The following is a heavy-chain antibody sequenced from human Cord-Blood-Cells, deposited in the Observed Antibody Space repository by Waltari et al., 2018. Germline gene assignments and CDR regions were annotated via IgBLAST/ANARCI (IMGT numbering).Heavy chain of an antibody. V-gene: IGHV4-39*01. CDR3: ARGGGYDFWSGYYYYYYMDV. J-gene: IGHJ6*03. D-gene: IGHD3-3*01. CDR1: GGSISSSSYY. Sequence: QLQLQESGPGLVKPSETLSLTCTVSGGSISSSSYYWGWIRQPPGQGLEWIGSIYYSGSTYYNPSLKSRVTISVDTSKNQFSLKLSSVTAADTAVYYCARGGGYDFWSGYYYYYYMDVWGKGTTVTVSS. CDR2: IYYSGST.